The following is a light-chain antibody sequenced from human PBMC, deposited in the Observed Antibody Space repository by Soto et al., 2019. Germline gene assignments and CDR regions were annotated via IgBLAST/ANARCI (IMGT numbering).Light chain of an antibody. V-gene: IGLV1-44*01. CDR1: SSNVASNS. CDR2: NSN. CDR3: AAWDDTLKGWV. Sequence: QSVLTQPPSASGTPGQRVTISCSGSSSNVASNSVTWYQQVPGTAPKLLMYNSNQRPSVVPDRFSGSKSGTSASLVISGLQSEDEAAYYCAAWDDTLKGWVFGGGTKLTVL. J-gene: IGLJ3*02.